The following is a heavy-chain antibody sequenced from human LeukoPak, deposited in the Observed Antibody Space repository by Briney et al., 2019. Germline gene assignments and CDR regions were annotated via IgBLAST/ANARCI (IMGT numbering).Heavy chain of an antibody. Sequence: SETLSLTCAVSGGSFSDYQWSWIRQSPGKGLEWLGEISHSGTTTYNPSLKSRVTISVDTSKNQFSLRLRSVTAADTAVYYCARGLVWRFLLDSRRDSFDIWGQGTTITVSS. CDR2: ISHSGTT. V-gene: IGHV4-34*01. J-gene: IGHJ3*02. CDR3: ARGLVWRFLLDSRRDSFDI. CDR1: GGSFSDYQ. D-gene: IGHD3-16*01.